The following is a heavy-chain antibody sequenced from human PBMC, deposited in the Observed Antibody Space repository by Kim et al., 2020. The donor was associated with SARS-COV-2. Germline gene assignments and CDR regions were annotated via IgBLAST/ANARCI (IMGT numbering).Heavy chain of an antibody. CDR3: VGGPHSSSWPQRYYYYYYGMDV. V-gene: IGHV3-64D*06. CDR1: GFTFSSYA. D-gene: IGHD6-13*01. Sequence: GGSLRLSCSASGFTFSSYAMHWVRQAPGKGLEYVSAISSNGGSTYYADSVKGRFTISRDNSKNTLYLQMSSLRAEDTAVYYCVGGPHSSSWPQRYYYYYYGMDVWGQGTTVTVSS. J-gene: IGHJ6*02. CDR2: ISSNGGST.